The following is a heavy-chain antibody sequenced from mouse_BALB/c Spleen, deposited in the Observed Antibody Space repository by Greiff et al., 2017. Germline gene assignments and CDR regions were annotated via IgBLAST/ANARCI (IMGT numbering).Heavy chain of an antibody. CDR1: GYTFTSYT. D-gene: IGHD4-1*01. Sequence: QVQLQQSGAELARPGASVKMSCKASGYTFTSYTMHCVKQRPGQGLEWIGYINPSSGYTNYNQKFKDKATLTADKSSSTAYMQLSSLTSEDSAVYYCARSETGTYFDVWGAGTTVTVSS. J-gene: IGHJ1*01. CDR3: ARSETGTYFDV. V-gene: IGHV1-4*01. CDR2: INPSSGYT.